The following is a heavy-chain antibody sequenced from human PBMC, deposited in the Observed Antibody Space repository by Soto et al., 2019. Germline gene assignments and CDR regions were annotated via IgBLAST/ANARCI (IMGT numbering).Heavy chain of an antibody. CDR1: GGSVSSGSYY. CDR2: IYYSGST. CDR3: ARGPPGIAVAGMFDY. Sequence: SETLSLTCTVSGGSVSSGSYYWSWIRQPPGKGLEWIGYIYYSGSTNYNPSLKSRVTISVDTSKNQFSLKLGSVTAADTAVYYCARGPPGIAVAGMFDYWGQGTLVTVSS. D-gene: IGHD6-19*01. V-gene: IGHV4-61*01. J-gene: IGHJ4*02.